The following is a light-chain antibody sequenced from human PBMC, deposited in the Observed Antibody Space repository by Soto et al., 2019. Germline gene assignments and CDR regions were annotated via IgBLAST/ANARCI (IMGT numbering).Light chain of an antibody. CDR3: QWYGRSPRT. Sequence: EIVLTQSPGTLSLSPGERATLSCRASQSIASTYLAWYRQKPGQAPRLLIYGASIRATGIPDRFSGSGSGTDFTLTISRLEPEDFAVFFCQWYGRSPRTFGQGTKVEIK. CDR1: QSIASTY. V-gene: IGKV3-20*01. J-gene: IGKJ1*01. CDR2: GAS.